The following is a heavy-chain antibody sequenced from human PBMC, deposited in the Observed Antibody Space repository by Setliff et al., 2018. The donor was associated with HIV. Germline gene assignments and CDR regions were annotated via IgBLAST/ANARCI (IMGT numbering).Heavy chain of an antibody. CDR1: GFPYISYG. D-gene: IGHD3-10*01. Sequence: ASVKVSCKASGFPYISYGISWVRQAPGQGLEWMGKITGHNGETDLAQRFQGRVTMTTDTSTSTAYMELRSLRSDDTAVYYCARNAGSYYGLDYWGQGSRVTVSS. V-gene: IGHV1-18*01. J-gene: IGHJ4*02. CDR2: ITGHNGET. CDR3: ARNAGSYYGLDY.